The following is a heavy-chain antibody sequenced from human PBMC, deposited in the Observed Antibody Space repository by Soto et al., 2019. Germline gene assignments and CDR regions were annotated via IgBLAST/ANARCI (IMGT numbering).Heavy chain of an antibody. J-gene: IGHJ4*02. V-gene: IGHV4-34*01. CDR3: ARAYYDFWSGYYFGFDY. D-gene: IGHD3-3*01. CDR2: INHSGST. Sequence: SETLSLTCAVYGGSFSGYYWSWIRQPPGKGLEWIGEINHSGSTNYNPSLKSRVTISVDTSKNQFSLKLSSVTAADTAVYYCARAYYDFWSGYYFGFDYWGQGTLVTVSS. CDR1: GGSFSGYY.